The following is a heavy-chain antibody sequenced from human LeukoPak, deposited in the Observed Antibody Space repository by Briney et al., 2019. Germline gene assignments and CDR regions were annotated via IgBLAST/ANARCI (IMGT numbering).Heavy chain of an antibody. CDR2: ISNSRSSI. J-gene: IGHJ4*02. D-gene: IGHD6-6*01. V-gene: IGHV3-48*01. CDR1: GFTFWSYS. CDR3: ALSIAARPVDY. Sequence: GGCLRLSCAASGFTFWSYSMHWVRQARGKGREGVSYISNSRSSIYYADAVKGRFTISRDNAKTSLYLQIHSLRAEDTAVYSCALSIAARPVDYWRQGPLILVSS.